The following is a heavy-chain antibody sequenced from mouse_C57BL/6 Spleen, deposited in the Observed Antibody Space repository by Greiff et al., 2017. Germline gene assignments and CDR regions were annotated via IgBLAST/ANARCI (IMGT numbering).Heavy chain of an antibody. D-gene: IGHD2-1*01. CDR1: GFTFSSYA. V-gene: IGHV5-4*01. CDR3: ARDSYGNYFDY. Sequence: EVKLVESGGGLVKPGGSLKLSCAASGFTFSSYAMSWVRQTPEKRLEWVATISDGGSYTYYPDNVKGRFTISRDNAKNNLYLQMSHLKSEDTAMYYCARDSYGNYFDYWGQGTTLTVSS. CDR2: ISDGGSYT. J-gene: IGHJ2*01.